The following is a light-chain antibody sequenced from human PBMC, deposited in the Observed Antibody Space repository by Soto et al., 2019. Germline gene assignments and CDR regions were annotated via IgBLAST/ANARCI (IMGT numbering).Light chain of an antibody. J-gene: IGKJ1*01. CDR2: GAS. CDR1: QSVRSSY. Sequence: EIVLTQSPGTLSLSPGERATLSCRASQSVRSSYLAWYQQKPGQAPRLLIYGASSRATGIPDRFSGGGSGTDYSLTTSSLEPEDFAVYYCQQYVNSWTFGKGTKVEIK. CDR3: QQYVNSWT. V-gene: IGKV3-20*01.